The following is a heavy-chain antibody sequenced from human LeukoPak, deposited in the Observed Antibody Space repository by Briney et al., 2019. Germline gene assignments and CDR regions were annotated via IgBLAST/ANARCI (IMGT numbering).Heavy chain of an antibody. CDR3: ARVSYYYDSSGPFYYFDY. D-gene: IGHD3-22*01. Sequence: SSETLSLTCTVSGGSISSYYLSWIRQPPGKGLEWIGYIYYSGSTNYNPSLKSRVTISVDTSKNQFSLKLSSMTAADTAVYYCARVSYYYDSSGPFYYFDYWGQGTLVTVSS. V-gene: IGHV4-59*01. CDR1: GGSISSYY. CDR2: IYYSGST. J-gene: IGHJ4*02.